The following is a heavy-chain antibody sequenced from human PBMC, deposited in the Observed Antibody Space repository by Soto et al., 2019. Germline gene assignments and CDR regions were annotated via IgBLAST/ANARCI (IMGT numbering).Heavy chain of an antibody. Sequence: EVQLVESGGALVQPGGSPRLSCAASGFTFSAYSMNWVRQAPGKGQEWVSFIGSTGSVTHYADSVMGRSTISRDNARNSLYLQMNSLRAEDTPVYHCARARPASGRAYAFEIWGQGTMVTVSS. J-gene: IGHJ3*02. CDR1: GFTFSAYS. CDR2: IGSTGSVT. CDR3: ARARPASGRAYAFEI. V-gene: IGHV3-48*04.